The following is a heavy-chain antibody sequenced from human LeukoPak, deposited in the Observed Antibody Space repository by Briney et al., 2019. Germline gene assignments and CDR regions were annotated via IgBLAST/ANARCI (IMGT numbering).Heavy chain of an antibody. CDR1: GFSVGAYA. Sequence: PGGSLRLSCRASGFSVGAYAMSCVRQAPGKGLEWVGFIRSKTFGGTADYAASVEGRFTISGDDSNNIVYLQMNSLKTEDTAVYYCTRGLEGFTAYDDFWGQGTLVTVSS. CDR3: TRGLEGFTAYDDF. V-gene: IGHV3-49*04. D-gene: IGHD5-12*01. J-gene: IGHJ4*02. CDR2: IRSKTFGGTA.